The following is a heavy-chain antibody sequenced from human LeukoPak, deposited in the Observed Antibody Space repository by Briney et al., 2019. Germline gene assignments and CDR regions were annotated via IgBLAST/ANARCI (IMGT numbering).Heavy chain of an antibody. V-gene: IGHV3-53*01. J-gene: IGHJ4*02. D-gene: IGHD3-9*01. CDR1: GFTVSSNY. Sequence: GGSLRLSCAASGFTVSSNYMSWVRQVPGKGLEWVSVIYSGGSTYYADSVKGRFTISRDNSKNTLYLQMNSLRDEDTAVYYCARVRPGYYLDYWGQGTLVTVSS. CDR3: ARVRPGYYLDY. CDR2: IYSGGST.